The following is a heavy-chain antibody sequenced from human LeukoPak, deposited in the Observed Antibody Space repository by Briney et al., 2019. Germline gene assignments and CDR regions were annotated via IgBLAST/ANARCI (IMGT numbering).Heavy chain of an antibody. J-gene: IGHJ3*02. CDR3: ARELRYFDQAAAFDI. CDR1: GYTFTSYY. Sequence: ASVKVSCKASGYTFTSYYMHWVRQAPGQGLEWMGIINPSGGSTSYAQKFQGRVTMTRDMSTSTVYMELSSLRSEDTAVYYCARELRYFDQAAAFDIWGQGTMVTVSS. D-gene: IGHD3-9*01. V-gene: IGHV1-46*01. CDR2: INPSGGST.